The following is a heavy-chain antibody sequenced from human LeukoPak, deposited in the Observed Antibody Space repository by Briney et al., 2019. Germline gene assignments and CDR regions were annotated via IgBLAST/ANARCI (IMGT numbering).Heavy chain of an antibody. Sequence: NPGGSLRLSCAASGFTFSNDCMDWVRQAPGKGLEWAGRIKSKTDGGTTDYAAPVKGRFTISRHDSKNTLYLQMRSLKTEVTAVYYCPTDPDYPHFDYWGQGTLVTVSS. J-gene: IGHJ4*02. CDR2: IKSKTDGGTT. V-gene: IGHV3-15*01. CDR3: PTDPDYPHFDY. D-gene: IGHD4-11*01. CDR1: GFTFSNDC.